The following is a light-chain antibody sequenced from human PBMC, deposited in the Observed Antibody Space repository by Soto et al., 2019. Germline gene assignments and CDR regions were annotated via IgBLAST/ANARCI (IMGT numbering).Light chain of an antibody. Sequence: QSALTQPASVSGSPGQSITISCTGTSSDVGGYNYVSWYQQHPGQAPKLLIYDVSNRPSGVSDRFSGSKSGNTASLTISGLQAGDEAEYYCSSYTSSTIYVFGTGTKLTVL. CDR1: SSDVGGYNY. V-gene: IGLV2-14*03. J-gene: IGLJ1*01. CDR3: SSYTSSTIYV. CDR2: DVS.